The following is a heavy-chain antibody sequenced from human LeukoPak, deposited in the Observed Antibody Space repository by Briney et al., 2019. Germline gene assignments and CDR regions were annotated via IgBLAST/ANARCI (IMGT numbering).Heavy chain of an antibody. CDR3: ARSDPQYNWFDP. CDR2: IIPIFGTA. V-gene: IGHV1-69*05. J-gene: IGHJ5*02. CDR1: GGTFSSYA. Sequence: EASVKVSCKASGGTFSSYAISRVRQAPGQGLEWMGGIIPIFGTANYTQKFQGRVTITTDESTSTAYMELSSLRSEDTAVYYCARSDPQYNWFDPRGQGTLVTVSS.